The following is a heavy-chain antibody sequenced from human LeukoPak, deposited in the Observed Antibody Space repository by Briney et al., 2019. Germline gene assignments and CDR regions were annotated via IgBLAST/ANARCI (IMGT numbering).Heavy chain of an antibody. CDR2: ISRSGDTT. V-gene: IGHV3-48*03. CDR1: GFTLTTYE. J-gene: IGHJ4*02. Sequence: GGSLRLSCAASGFTLTTYEMNWVRQAPGKGLEWVSYISRSGDTTYYADSVKGRFTISRDSAKNSLYLQMSSLRVEDTAIYYCARLLTTVFTLGYWGQGALVTVSS. D-gene: IGHD4-17*01. CDR3: ARLLTTVFTLGY.